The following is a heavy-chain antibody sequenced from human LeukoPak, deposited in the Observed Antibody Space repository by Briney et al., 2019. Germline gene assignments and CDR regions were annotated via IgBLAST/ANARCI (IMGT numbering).Heavy chain of an antibody. D-gene: IGHD3-22*01. CDR3: AKPGAYDSSGYYPPYYDY. J-gene: IGHJ4*02. CDR1: GFTFSIYA. CDR2: ISGGGGST. V-gene: IGHV3-23*01. Sequence: GGSLRLSCAASGFTFSIYAMTWIRQAPGKGLEWVSAISGGGGSTYCADSVKGRFTISRDNSKNTLYLQMNSLRAEDTAVYYCAKPGAYDSSGYYPPYYDYWGQGTLVTVSS.